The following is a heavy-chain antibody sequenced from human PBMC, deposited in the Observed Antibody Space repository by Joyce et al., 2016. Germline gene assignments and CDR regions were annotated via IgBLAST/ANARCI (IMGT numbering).Heavy chain of an antibody. CDR1: ELTFSSYA. Sequence: EVQVLESGGGLVQPGGSLRLSCAASELTFSSYAMTWVRQAPGKGLEWGSAISGSGGSTHYAGSVKGRFTISRDNSKNTLYLQMNSLRAEDTAIYYCAKLLYAQYYYGMDVWGQGTTVTVSS. J-gene: IGHJ6*02. V-gene: IGHV3-23*01. CDR3: AKLLYAQYYYGMDV. D-gene: IGHD2/OR15-2a*01. CDR2: ISGSGGST.